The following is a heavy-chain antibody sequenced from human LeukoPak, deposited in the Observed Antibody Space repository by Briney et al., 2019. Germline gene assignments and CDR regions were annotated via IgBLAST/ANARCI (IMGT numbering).Heavy chain of an antibody. CDR2: INHSGST. CDR3: ARGVRITMVRGVIKPPEFDY. D-gene: IGHD3-10*01. CDR1: GGSFSGYY. Sequence: SETLSLTCAVYGGSFSGYYWSWIRQPPGKGLEWIGEINHSGSTNYNPSLKSRVTISVDTSKNQFSLNLSSVTAADTAVYYCARGVRITMVRGVIKPPEFDYWGQGTLVTVSS. J-gene: IGHJ4*02. V-gene: IGHV4-34*01.